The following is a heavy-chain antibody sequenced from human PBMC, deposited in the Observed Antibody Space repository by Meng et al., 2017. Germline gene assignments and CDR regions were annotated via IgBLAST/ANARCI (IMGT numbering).Heavy chain of an antibody. Sequence: LPWGRGLLRPSETRSLTCAGYGGSFSGYYWSRIRQPPGKGLEWIGEINHSGSTNYNPSLKSRVTISVDTSKNQFSLKLSSVTAADTAVYYCAREVVAALDYWGQGTLVTVSS. D-gene: IGHD2-15*01. J-gene: IGHJ4*02. CDR1: GGSFSGYY. V-gene: IGHV4-34*01. CDR3: AREVVAALDY. CDR2: INHSGST.